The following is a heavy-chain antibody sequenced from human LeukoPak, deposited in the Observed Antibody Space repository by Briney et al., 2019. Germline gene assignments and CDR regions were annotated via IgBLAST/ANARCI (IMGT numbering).Heavy chain of an antibody. J-gene: IGHJ6*02. V-gene: IGHV3-15*01. CDR1: GFTFSSYA. CDR2: IKSKTDGGTT. D-gene: IGHD4-17*01. CDR3: TTRGNTVTTLMDV. Sequence: GGSLRLSCAASGFTFSSYAMSWVRQAPGKGLEWVGRIKSKTDGGTTDYAAPVKGRFTISRDDSKNTLYLQMNSLKTEDTAVYYCTTRGNTVTTLMDVWGQGTTVTVSS.